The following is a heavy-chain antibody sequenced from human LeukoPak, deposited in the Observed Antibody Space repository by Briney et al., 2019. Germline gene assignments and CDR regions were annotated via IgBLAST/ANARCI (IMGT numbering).Heavy chain of an antibody. D-gene: IGHD3-16*01. CDR3: ARGGGLDV. CDR1: GFTFSHFW. V-gene: IGHV3-7*03. CDR2: INHNGNVN. Sequence: GGSLRLSCAASGFTFSHFWMSWVRQAPGKGLEWVASINHNGNVNYYVDSVKGRFTISRDNAKNSLYLQMSNLRAEDTAVYFCARGGGLDVWGQGAAVTVSS. J-gene: IGHJ6*02.